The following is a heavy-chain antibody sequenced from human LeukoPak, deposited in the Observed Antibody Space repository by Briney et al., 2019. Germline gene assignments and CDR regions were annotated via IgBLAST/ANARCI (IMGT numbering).Heavy chain of an antibody. CDR1: GGSISSSSYY. CDR3: ARGTPYDSSGYY. Sequence: SETLSLTCTVSGGSISSSSYYWGWIRQPPGKGLEWIGSIYYSGSTYYNPSLKSRVTISVDTSKNQFSLKLSSVTAADTAVYYCARGTPYDSSGYYWGQGTLVTVSS. V-gene: IGHV4-39*01. J-gene: IGHJ4*02. D-gene: IGHD3-22*01. CDR2: IYYSGST.